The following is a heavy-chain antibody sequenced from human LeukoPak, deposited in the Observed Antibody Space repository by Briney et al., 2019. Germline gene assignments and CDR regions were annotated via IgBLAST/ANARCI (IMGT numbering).Heavy chain of an antibody. Sequence: APVKVSCKASGYTFTGYYMHWVRQAPGQGLEWMGWINPNSGGTNYAQKFQGRVTMTRDTSISTAYMELSRLRSDDTAVYYCASSFPQGTHYCSGGSCYGYWGQGTLVTVSS. D-gene: IGHD2-15*01. CDR3: ASSFPQGTHYCSGGSCYGY. V-gene: IGHV1-2*02. J-gene: IGHJ4*02. CDR1: GYTFTGYY. CDR2: INPNSGGT.